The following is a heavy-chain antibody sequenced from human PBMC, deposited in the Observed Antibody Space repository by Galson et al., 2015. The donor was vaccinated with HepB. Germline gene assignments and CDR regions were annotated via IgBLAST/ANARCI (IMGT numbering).Heavy chain of an antibody. V-gene: IGHV1-2*02. D-gene: IGHD3-10*01. CDR2: INPNNGGT. Sequence: SVKVSCKASGYTFTGYYMHWVRQAPGQGLEWMGWINPNNGGTNYAQNFQARVTMTRDTSTSTAYMELSRLRSDDTAIYYCARDLRTYNMLRGVIASWGQGTLVTVSS. CDR3: ARDLRTYNMLRGVIAS. J-gene: IGHJ5*02. CDR1: GYTFTGYY.